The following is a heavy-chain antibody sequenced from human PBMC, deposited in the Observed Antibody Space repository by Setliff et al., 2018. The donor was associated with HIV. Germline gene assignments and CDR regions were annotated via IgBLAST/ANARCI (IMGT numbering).Heavy chain of an antibody. V-gene: IGHV4-34*01. Sequence: TLSLTCAVSGGSFSGFYWSWIRQPPGKGLEWIGEINQSGSTNYNPSLKSRVTISVDTSKNQFSLKLNSMTAADTGVYYCARRSRSYSSSPFQGGAFDIWGQGTMVTVSS. D-gene: IGHD6-6*01. J-gene: IGHJ3*02. CDR2: INQSGST. CDR3: ARRSRSYSSSPFQGGAFDI. CDR1: GGSFSGFY.